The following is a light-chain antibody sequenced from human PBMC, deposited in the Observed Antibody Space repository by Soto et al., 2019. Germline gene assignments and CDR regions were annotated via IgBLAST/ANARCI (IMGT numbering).Light chain of an antibody. Sequence: EIVMTQSPLSLSVTPGEPASISCRSSQSLLHLNGYNYLDWYLQKPGQSPQLLIYVGSTRASGVHDRFSGSGSRTDFTLRITRVEAEDVEVYSCMHALQTPYIFGQGTKLEIK. CDR1: QSLLHLNGYNY. CDR3: MHALQTPYI. V-gene: IGKV2-28*01. CDR2: VGS. J-gene: IGKJ2*01.